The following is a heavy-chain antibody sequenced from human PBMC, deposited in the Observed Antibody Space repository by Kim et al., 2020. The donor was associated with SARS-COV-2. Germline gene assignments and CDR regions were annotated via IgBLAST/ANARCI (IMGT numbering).Heavy chain of an antibody. CDR2: IYYSGST. J-gene: IGHJ2*01. CDR1: GGSISSGGYY. CDR3: AGSGYSYQIDL. V-gene: IGHV4-31*03. Sequence: SETLSLTCTVSGGSISSGGYYWSWIRQHPGKGLEWIGYIYYSGSTYYNPSLKSRVTISVDTSKNQFSLKLSSVTAADTAVYYCAGSGYSYQIDLWGRGTLVTVSS. D-gene: IGHD5-18*01.